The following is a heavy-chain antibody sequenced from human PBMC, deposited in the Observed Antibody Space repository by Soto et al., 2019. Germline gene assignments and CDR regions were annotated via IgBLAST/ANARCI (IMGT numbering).Heavy chain of an antibody. J-gene: IGHJ6*02. CDR1: GYTFTTSG. Sequence: QVQLVQSGPEVKKPGASVKVSCEASGYTFTTSGISWVRQAPGQGLEWMGWISTYNGDTNSAQKFQGRVTMTADTSTGTVYMELMSLKSDDTAVYYCARQGSGPYYYYGLDVWGQETTVTVSS. D-gene: IGHD1-26*01. CDR3: ARQGSGPYYYYGLDV. V-gene: IGHV1-18*01. CDR2: ISTYNGDT.